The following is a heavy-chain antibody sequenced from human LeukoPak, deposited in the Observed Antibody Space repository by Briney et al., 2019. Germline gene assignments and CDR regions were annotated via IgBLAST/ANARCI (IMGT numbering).Heavy chain of an antibody. V-gene: IGHV4-30-4*01. Sequence: SETLSLTCTVSGGSISSGDYYWSWIRQPPGKGLEWIGYIYYSGSTYYNPSLKSRVTISVDTSKNQFSLKLSSVTAADTAVYYCARGIAAAEYYFDYWGQGTLVPVSS. CDR1: GGSISSGDYY. J-gene: IGHJ4*02. CDR2: IYYSGST. D-gene: IGHD6-13*01. CDR3: ARGIAAAEYYFDY.